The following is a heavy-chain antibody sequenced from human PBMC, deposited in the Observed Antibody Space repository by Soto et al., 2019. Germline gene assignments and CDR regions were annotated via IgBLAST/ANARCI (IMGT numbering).Heavy chain of an antibody. V-gene: IGHV1-69*01. CDR1: GGTFSSYA. J-gene: IGHJ5*02. D-gene: IGHD4-17*01. CDR2: IIPIFGTA. CDR3: ARGGGEPATVTTREYNWFDP. Sequence: QVQLVQSGAEVKKPGSSVKVSCKASGGTFSSYAISWVRQAPGQGLEWMGGIIPIFGTANYAQKFQGRVTITADESTSTAYMELSSLRSEDTAVYYCARGGGEPATVTTREYNWFDPWGQGTLVTVSS.